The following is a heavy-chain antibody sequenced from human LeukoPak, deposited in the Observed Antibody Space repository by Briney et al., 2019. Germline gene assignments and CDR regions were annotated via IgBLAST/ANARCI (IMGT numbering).Heavy chain of an antibody. Sequence: PSETLSLTCAVYGGSFSGYYWSWIRQPPGKGLEWIGEINHSGSTNYNPSLKSRVTISVDTSKNQFSLKLSSVTAADTAVYYCARSPRRLGCCSGGSCYYYYGMDVWGQGTTVTVSS. V-gene: IGHV4-34*01. CDR2: INHSGST. CDR3: ARSPRRLGCCSGGSCYYYYGMDV. J-gene: IGHJ6*02. D-gene: IGHD2-15*01. CDR1: GGSFSGYY.